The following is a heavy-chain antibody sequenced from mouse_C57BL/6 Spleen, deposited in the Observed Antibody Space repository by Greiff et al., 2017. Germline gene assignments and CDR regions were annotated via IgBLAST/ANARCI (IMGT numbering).Heavy chain of an antibody. CDR1: GYTFTSYW. J-gene: IGHJ1*03. V-gene: IGHV1-53*01. CDR3: ASTNYDGYWYFDV. CDR2: INPSNGGT. Sequence: QVQLQQPGTELVKPGASVKLSCKASGYTFTSYWMHWVKQRPGQGLEWIGNINPSNGGTNYNEKFKSKAPLTVGKSSSTAYMQLSSLTSEDSAVYYCASTNYDGYWYFDVWGTRTPVTVSS. D-gene: IGHD2-3*01.